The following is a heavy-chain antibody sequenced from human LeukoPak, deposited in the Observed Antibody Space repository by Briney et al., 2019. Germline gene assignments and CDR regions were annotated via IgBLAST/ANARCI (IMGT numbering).Heavy chain of an antibody. Sequence: PGGSLRLSCAASGFTFSSYSMNWVRQAPGKGLEWVSSISSSSSYIYYADSVKGRFTISRDNAKNSLYLQMNSLRAEDTAVYYCARGNLFSEAQRYDFWSGYSIIGYYFDYWGQGTLVTVSS. V-gene: IGHV3-21*01. J-gene: IGHJ4*02. CDR1: GFTFSSYS. D-gene: IGHD3-3*01. CDR2: ISSSSSYI. CDR3: ARGNLFSEAQRYDFWSGYSIIGYYFDY.